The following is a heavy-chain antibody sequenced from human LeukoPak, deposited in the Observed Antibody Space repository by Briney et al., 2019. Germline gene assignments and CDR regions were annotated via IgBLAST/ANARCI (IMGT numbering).Heavy chain of an antibody. CDR2: INPGGSSI. V-gene: IGHV3-74*01. CDR1: GFTFSSYW. CDR3: ARSNHADDF. J-gene: IGHJ4*02. Sequence: QTGGSLRLSCAASGFTFSSYWMHWVRQVPGKGLVWVARINPGGSSITYADSVKGRFTISRDNAKNTLYLQMDSLRAEDTGVYYCARSNHADDFWGQGTLVTVSS. D-gene: IGHD1-14*01.